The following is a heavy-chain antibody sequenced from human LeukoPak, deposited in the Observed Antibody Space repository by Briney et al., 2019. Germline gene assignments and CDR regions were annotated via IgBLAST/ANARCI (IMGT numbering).Heavy chain of an antibody. CDR2: ISYDGRDK. Sequence: GTSLRLSCAASGFTFSTYAMHWVRQSPGKGLEWVAVISYDGRDKHHADSVKGRFTISRDNSKETLYLQMTSLRAEDTAVYYCAREEDSGYDSRSFDYWGQGTLVTVSS. CDR1: GFTFSTYA. D-gene: IGHD5-12*01. J-gene: IGHJ4*02. V-gene: IGHV3-30*03. CDR3: AREEDSGYDSRSFDY.